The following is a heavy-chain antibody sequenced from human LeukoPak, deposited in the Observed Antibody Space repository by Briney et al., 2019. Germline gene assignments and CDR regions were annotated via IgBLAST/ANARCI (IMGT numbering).Heavy chain of an antibody. CDR2: ISTSGGTT. CDR3: TRDSGYCNDDSCHHFDY. J-gene: IGHJ4*02. D-gene: IGHD2-15*01. Sequence: GGSLRLSCAASGFTFSSYEMNWVRQAPGKGLEWISYISTSGGTTYYGDSVKGRFTISRDNAKNSLYLQMSSLRAEDTAVYYCTRDSGYCNDDSCHHFDYWGQGTLVAVSS. V-gene: IGHV3-48*03. CDR1: GFTFSSYE.